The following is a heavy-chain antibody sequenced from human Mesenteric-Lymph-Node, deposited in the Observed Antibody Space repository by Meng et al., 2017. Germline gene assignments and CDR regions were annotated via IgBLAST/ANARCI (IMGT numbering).Heavy chain of an antibody. CDR3: ARDGLAPDY. D-gene: IGHD3/OR15-3a*01. V-gene: IGHV3-74*01. CDR2: INSEGSRT. J-gene: IGHJ4*02. CDR1: VYYLRRSC. Sequence: EVQMGASGACLVLSGGSRSHFCAVSVYYLRRSCMHWVRQVGWKGLVCVSPINSEGSRTSYADSVKGRFTISRDNVKNTLYLQTNSLSGEDTDGYYCARDGLAPDYWGQGTLVTVSS.